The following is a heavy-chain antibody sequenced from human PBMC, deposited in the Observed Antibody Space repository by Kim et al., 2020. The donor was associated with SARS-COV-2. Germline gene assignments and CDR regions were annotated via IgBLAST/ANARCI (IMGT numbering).Heavy chain of an antibody. V-gene: IGHV3-66*01. J-gene: IGHJ6*02. D-gene: IGHD6-13*01. CDR3: ARDGQRVAAAGTEDYYYGMDV. Sequence: RFTISSDNSKNTLYLQMNSLRAEDTAVYYCARDGQRVAAAGTEDYYYGMDVWGQGTTVTVSS.